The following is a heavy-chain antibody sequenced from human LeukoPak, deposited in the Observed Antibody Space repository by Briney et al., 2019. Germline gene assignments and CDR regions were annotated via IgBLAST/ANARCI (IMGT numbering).Heavy chain of an antibody. CDR1: GYTLTELS. D-gene: IGHD3-22*01. CDR2: FDPEDGET. Sequence: GASVKVSCKVSGYTLTELSMHWVRQAPGKGLEWMGGFDPEDGETIYAQKFQGRVTMTEDTSTDTAYMELSSLRSEDTAVYYCARGGVNYYDSSGYGDAFDIWGQGTMVTVSS. V-gene: IGHV1-24*01. J-gene: IGHJ3*02. CDR3: ARGGVNYYDSSGYGDAFDI.